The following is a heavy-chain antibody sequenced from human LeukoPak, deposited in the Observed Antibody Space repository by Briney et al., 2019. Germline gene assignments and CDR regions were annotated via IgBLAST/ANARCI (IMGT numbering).Heavy chain of an antibody. CDR2: ISSSSSYI. J-gene: IGHJ5*02. CDR1: GFTFSSYS. D-gene: IGHD3-22*01. CDR3: ASVLHYDSSGYGS. Sequence: GGSLRLSCAASGFTFSSYSMNWVRQAPGKGLEWVSSISSSSSYIYYADSVKGRFTISRDNAKNSLYLQMSSLRAEDTAVYYCASVLHYDSSGYGSWGQGTLVTVSS. V-gene: IGHV3-21*01.